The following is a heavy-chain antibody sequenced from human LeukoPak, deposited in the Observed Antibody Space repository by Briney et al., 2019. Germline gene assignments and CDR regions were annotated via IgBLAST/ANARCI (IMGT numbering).Heavy chain of an antibody. CDR3: ARVAAGGKGFDY. J-gene: IGHJ4*02. CDR1: GFTFSSYD. V-gene: IGHV3-13*01. CDR2: IDNGGDT. D-gene: IGHD6-13*01. Sequence: AGGSLRLSCAASGFTFSSYDMHWVRHVTGKGLEWVSAIDNGGDTYYPGSVKGRFTISRENAKKSLYLQMNSLRAGDTAVYYCARVAAGGKGFDYWGQGTLVTVSS.